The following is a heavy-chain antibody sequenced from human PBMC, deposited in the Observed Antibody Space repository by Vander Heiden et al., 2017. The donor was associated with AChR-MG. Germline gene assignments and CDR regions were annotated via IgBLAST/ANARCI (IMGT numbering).Heavy chain of an antibody. D-gene: IGHD6-19*01. Sequence: QVQLVESGGGVVQPGRSLRLSCAASGFPFSSYAMHWVRQAPGKGLEWVAVISYDGSNKYYADSVKGRFTISRDNSKNTLYLQMNSLRAEDTAVYYCARDHSIAVAERAFDIWGQGTMVTVSS. J-gene: IGHJ3*02. CDR3: ARDHSIAVAERAFDI. CDR2: ISYDGSNK. CDR1: GFPFSSYA. V-gene: IGHV3-30-3*01.